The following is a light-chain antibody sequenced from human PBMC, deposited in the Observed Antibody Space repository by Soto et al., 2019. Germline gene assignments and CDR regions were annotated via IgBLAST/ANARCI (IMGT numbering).Light chain of an antibody. CDR3: QEYNSYSLVA. CDR1: QSISRR. V-gene: IGKV1-5*01. J-gene: IGKJ4*01. CDR2: DAS. Sequence: DIQMTQSPSTLSASVGDRVTITCRASQSISRRLAWYQQKPGKAPKLLIYDASSWESGVPLRFSGSVSETEFTLTIDSLQPDDCATYYCQEYNSYSLVAFGGGTKVEIK.